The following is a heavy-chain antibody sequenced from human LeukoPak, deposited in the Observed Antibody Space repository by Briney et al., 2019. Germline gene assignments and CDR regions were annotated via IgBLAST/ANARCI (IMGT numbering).Heavy chain of an antibody. D-gene: IGHD2-15*01. V-gene: IGHV3-21*01. CDR2: ISSSSSYI. Sequence: GGSLRLSCAASGFTFSSYSMNWVRQAPGKGLEWVSSISSSSSYIYYADSVKGRFTISRDNAKNSLYLQMNSLRAEDTAVYYCARAVKAAHMDVWGKGTTVTVSS. J-gene: IGHJ6*03. CDR3: ARAVKAAHMDV. CDR1: GFTFSSYS.